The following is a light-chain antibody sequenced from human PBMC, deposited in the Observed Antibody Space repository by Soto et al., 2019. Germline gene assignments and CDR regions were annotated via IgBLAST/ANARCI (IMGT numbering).Light chain of an antibody. CDR3: HVWDRGDGHVV. CDR2: YDD. Sequence: SYELTQPPSVSVAPGETATITCGGDNIGSQSVHWYQQRPGQAPVLVIYYDDDRPSGIPERFSGSNSGNTATLTISRVEAGDEAIYYGHVWDRGDGHVVFGGGTKLTVL. V-gene: IGLV3-21*01. CDR1: NIGSQS. J-gene: IGLJ2*01.